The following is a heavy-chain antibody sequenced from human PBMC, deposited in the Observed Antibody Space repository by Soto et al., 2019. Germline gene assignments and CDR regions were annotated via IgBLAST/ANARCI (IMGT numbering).Heavy chain of an antibody. Sequence: EVQLVESGGGLVKPGGSLRLSCAASGFTFSSYSMNWVRQAPGKGLEWVSSISSSSSYIYYADSVKGRFTISRDNAKNSLYLQMNSLRAEDTAVYYCARGVSHRGYSSSSEAPFDYWGQGTMVTVSS. CDR2: ISSSSSYI. CDR3: ARGVSHRGYSSSSEAPFDY. D-gene: IGHD6-6*01. J-gene: IGHJ4*02. V-gene: IGHV3-21*01. CDR1: GFTFSSYS.